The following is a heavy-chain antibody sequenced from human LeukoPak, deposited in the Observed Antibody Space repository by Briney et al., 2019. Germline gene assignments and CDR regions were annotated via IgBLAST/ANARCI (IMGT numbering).Heavy chain of an antibody. V-gene: IGHV4-59*01. CDR1: GGSISSYY. CDR3: ARVKGSGYYYYYGMDV. CDR2: IYYSGST. Sequence: LETLSLTCTVSGGSISSYYWSWIRQPPGKGLEWSGYIYYSGSTNYNPSLKSRVTISVDTSKNQFSLKLSSVTAADTAVYYCARVKGSGYYYYYGMDVWGQGTTVTVSS. J-gene: IGHJ6*02. D-gene: IGHD2-15*01.